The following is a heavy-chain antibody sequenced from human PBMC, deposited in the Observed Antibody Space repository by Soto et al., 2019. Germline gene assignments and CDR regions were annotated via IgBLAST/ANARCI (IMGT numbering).Heavy chain of an antibody. V-gene: IGHV1-18*01. CDR1: GYTFTKYG. Sequence: QVQLVQSGAEVKNPGASVKVSCKTSGYTFTKYGVGWVRQAPGQGLEWMGWISGSSGNANYAEKVQGRITLTTDTYTSTAYIELRSRRSDDTDVYYGAREMAGLGGEYDYWGQGTLVTVSS. CDR3: AREMAGLGGEYDY. J-gene: IGHJ4*02. D-gene: IGHD3-16*01. CDR2: ISGSSGNA.